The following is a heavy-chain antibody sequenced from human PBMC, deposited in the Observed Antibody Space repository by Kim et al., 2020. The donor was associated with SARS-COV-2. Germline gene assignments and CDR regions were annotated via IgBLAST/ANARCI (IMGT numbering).Heavy chain of an antibody. V-gene: IGHV3-21*01. CDR3: ARARIVVVPAAMGLLDY. J-gene: IGHJ4*02. D-gene: IGHD2-2*01. Sequence: VKGRLTISRDNAKNSLYLQMNTLRAEDTAVYYCARARIVVVPAAMGLLDYWGQGTLVTVSS.